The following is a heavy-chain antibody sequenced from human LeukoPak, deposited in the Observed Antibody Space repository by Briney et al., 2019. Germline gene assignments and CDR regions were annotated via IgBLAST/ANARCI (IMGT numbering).Heavy chain of an antibody. CDR3: ARSTTRYSSGWYPDAFDI. D-gene: IGHD6-19*01. CDR1: GGSISSYY. J-gene: IGHJ3*02. Sequence: SETLSLTCTVSGGSISSYYWSWIRQPAGKGLEWIGRIYTSGSTNYNPSLKSRVTISVDTSKNQFSLKLSSVTAADTAVCYCARSTTRYSSGWYPDAFDIWGQGTMVTVSS. V-gene: IGHV4-4*07. CDR2: IYTSGST.